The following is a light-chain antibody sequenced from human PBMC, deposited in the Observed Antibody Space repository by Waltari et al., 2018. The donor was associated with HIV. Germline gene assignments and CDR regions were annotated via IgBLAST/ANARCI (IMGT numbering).Light chain of an antibody. Sequence: EHVLTPSPAPLSLSPGERAPLSCRASRSVSSNYLTWYQQRPGQAPRLLIYAASTRATAIPDRFSGSGSGTDFTLTISRLEPEDFAVYYCQQYGTSPYTFGQGTKVEI. CDR2: AAS. V-gene: IGKV3-20*01. CDR3: QQYGTSPYT. J-gene: IGKJ2*01. CDR1: RSVSSNY.